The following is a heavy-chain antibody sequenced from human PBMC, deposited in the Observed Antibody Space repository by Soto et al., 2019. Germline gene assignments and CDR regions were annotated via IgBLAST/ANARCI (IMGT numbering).Heavy chain of an antibody. J-gene: IGHJ6*02. V-gene: IGHV1-18*01. CDR2: ISAYNGNT. D-gene: IGHD3-10*01. CDR1: GYTFTSYG. Sequence: ASVKVSCKASGYTFTSYGISWVRQAPGQGLEWMGWISAYNGNTNYAQKLQGRVTITTDTSTSTAYMELRSLRSDDTAVYFCASAVARGVKTIYYYYGLDVWGQGTTVTVSS. CDR3: ASAVARGVKTIYYYYGLDV.